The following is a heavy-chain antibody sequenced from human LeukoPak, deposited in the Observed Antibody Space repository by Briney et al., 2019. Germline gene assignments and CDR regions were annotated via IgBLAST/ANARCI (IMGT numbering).Heavy chain of an antibody. CDR3: ARDDRSTRSSFGLDAYDV. Sequence: GGSLRLSCAASGFTFSSYAMSWVRQAPGKGLEWVSAISGSGGSTYYADSVKGRFTISRDNAKGSLYLQMNSLRAEDTAVYYCARDDRSTRSSFGLDAYDVWGQGTMATVSS. CDR1: GFTFSSYA. CDR2: ISGSGGST. V-gene: IGHV3-23*01. J-gene: IGHJ3*01. D-gene: IGHD6-6*01.